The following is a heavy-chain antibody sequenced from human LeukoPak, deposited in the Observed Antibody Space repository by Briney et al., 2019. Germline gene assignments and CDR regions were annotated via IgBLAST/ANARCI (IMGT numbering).Heavy chain of an antibody. J-gene: IGHJ5*02. V-gene: IGHV1-69*04. CDR2: IIPILGIA. Sequence: SVKVSCKASGGTFSSYAISWVRQAPGQGLEWMGRIIPILGIANYAQKFQGRVTITADKSTSTAYMELSSLRSDDTAVYYCARDLQIAAAATGNKYENWFDPWGQGTLVTVSS. CDR3: ARDLQIAAAATGNKYENWFDP. CDR1: GGTFSSYA. D-gene: IGHD6-13*01.